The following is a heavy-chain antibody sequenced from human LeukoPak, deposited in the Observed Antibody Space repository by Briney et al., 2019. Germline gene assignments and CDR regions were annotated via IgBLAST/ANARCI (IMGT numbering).Heavy chain of an antibody. CDR2: IYSGGST. V-gene: IGHV3-66*01. CDR1: GFTVSSNY. Sequence: GGSLRLSCAASGFTVSSNYMSWVRQAPGKGLEWVSVIYSGGSTYYADSVKGRFTISGDNSKNTLYLQMNSLRAEDTAVYYCASPGRPYSSSWYSGLDYWGQGTLVTVSS. CDR3: ASPGRPYSSSWYSGLDY. J-gene: IGHJ4*02. D-gene: IGHD6-13*01.